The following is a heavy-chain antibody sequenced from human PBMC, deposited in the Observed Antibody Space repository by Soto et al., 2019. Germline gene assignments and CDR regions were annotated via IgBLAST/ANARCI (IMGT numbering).Heavy chain of an antibody. CDR2: IIPNVGTA. Sequence: QVQLVQSGAEVKKPGSSVKVSCKASEGTFSSYAIRWVRQAPGQGLEWMGGIIPNVGTANYAEKFQGRVTITADDSTSTAYMELSSLSAEDTAVYYLARQWDLLHLDWYFDLWGRCTLVTVSS. V-gene: IGHV1-69*01. D-gene: IGHD1-26*01. CDR1: EGTFSSYA. J-gene: IGHJ2*01. CDR3: ARQWDLLHLDWYFDL.